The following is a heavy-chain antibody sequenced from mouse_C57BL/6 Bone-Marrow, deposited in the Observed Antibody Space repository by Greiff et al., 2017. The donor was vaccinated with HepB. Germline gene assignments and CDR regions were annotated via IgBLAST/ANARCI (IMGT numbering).Heavy chain of an antibody. J-gene: IGHJ2*01. CDR1: GFTFSDYG. CDR2: ISSGSSTI. D-gene: IGHD1-1*01. V-gene: IGHV5-17*01. CDR3: ARGVYYGSSPFDY. Sequence: EVHLVESGGGLVKPGGSLKLSCAASGFTFSDYGMHWVRQAPEKGLEWVAYISSGSSTIYYADTVKGRFTISRDNAKNTLVLQMTSLRSEDTAMYYCARGVYYGSSPFDYWGQGTTLTVSS.